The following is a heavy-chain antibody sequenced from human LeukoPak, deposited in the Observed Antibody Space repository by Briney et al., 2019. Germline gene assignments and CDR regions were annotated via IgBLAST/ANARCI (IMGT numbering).Heavy chain of an antibody. J-gene: IGHJ5*02. CDR3: ARSYYDFWSGYSNWFDP. CDR1: GGSISSGGYS. CDR2: IYHSGST. Sequence: PSQTLSLTCAVSGGSISSGGYSWSWTRQPPGKGLEWIGYIYHSGSTYYNPSLKSRVTISVDRSKNQFSLKLSSVTAADTAVYYCARSYYDFWSGYSNWFDPWGQGTLVTVSS. D-gene: IGHD3-3*01. V-gene: IGHV4-30-2*01.